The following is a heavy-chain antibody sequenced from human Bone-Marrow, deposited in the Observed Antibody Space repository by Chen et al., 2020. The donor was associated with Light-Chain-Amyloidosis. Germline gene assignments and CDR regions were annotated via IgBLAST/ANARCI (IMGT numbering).Heavy chain of an antibody. Sequence: EVQLVESGGGLVQPGGSLRLSCATSGFNFSSFGMSWVRQAPGKGLEWVGRIKSKSDGGTTDYAAPVKGRFTISRDDSKNTLYLQMNSLKTEDTAVYYCTTDPSDYDFWSGSRWFDPWGQGTLVTVSS. D-gene: IGHD3-3*01. CDR1: GFNFSSFG. CDR2: IKSKSDGGTT. V-gene: IGHV3-15*01. J-gene: IGHJ5*02. CDR3: TTDPSDYDFWSGSRWFDP.